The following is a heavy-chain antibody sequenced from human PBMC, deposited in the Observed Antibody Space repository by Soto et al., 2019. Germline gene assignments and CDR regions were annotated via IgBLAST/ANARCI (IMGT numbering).Heavy chain of an antibody. CDR3: AVTSEDRLVLSPDS. J-gene: IGHJ4*02. V-gene: IGHV1-2*02. D-gene: IGHD1-26*01. CDR1: GYTFTDHY. Sequence: QVQLVQAGAEVKKPGASVKVSCKASGYTFTDHYLHWVRQAPGQGLEWLGWINTTSGGISNAQDFQGMVTMTRDTSNSTAYMELRRLRSYDPAVYYFAVTSEDRLVLSPDSWRQGTLVSVSS. CDR2: INTTSGGI.